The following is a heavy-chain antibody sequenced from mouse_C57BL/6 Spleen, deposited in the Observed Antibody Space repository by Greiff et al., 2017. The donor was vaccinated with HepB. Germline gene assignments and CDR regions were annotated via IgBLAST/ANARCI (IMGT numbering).Heavy chain of an antibody. Sequence: EVQLQQSGPELVKPGASVKLSCKASGYTFTDYNMHWVKQSHGKSLEWIGYINPNNGGTSYNQKFKGKATLTVNKSSSTAYMELRSLTSEDSAVYYCARYYDYFRFAYWGQGTLVTVSA. CDR3: ARYYDYFRFAY. CDR2: INPNNGGT. D-gene: IGHD2-4*01. J-gene: IGHJ3*01. CDR1: GYTFTDYN. V-gene: IGHV1-22*01.